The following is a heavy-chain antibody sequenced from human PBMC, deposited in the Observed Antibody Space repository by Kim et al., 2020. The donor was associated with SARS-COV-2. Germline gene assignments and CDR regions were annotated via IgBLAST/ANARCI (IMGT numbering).Heavy chain of an antibody. CDR1: GGSFSTYY. D-gene: IGHD6-13*01. CDR2: INHSGST. V-gene: IGHV4-34*01. Sequence: SETLSLTCAVYGGSFSTYYWSWIRQPPGKGLEWIGEINHSGSTNYNPSLKSRVTISVDTSKNQFSLRLNSVTAADTAVYYCAHSSSCCWLDPWGLGTLVTVSS. J-gene: IGHJ5*02. CDR3: AHSSSCCWLDP.